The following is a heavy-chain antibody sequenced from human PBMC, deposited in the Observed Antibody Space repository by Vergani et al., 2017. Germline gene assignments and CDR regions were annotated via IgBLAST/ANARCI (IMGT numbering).Heavy chain of an antibody. V-gene: IGHV3-30*18. CDR2: ISYDGSNK. CDR1: GFTFSSYG. Sequence: VQLVESGGGVVQPGRSLRLSCAASGFTFSSYGMHWVRQAPGKGLEWVAVISYDGSNKYYADSVKGRFTISRDNSKNTLYLQMNSLRAEDTAGYYCAKVSRKQLALDAFDIWGQGTMVTVSS. J-gene: IGHJ3*02. CDR3: AKVSRKQLALDAFDI. D-gene: IGHD6-6*01.